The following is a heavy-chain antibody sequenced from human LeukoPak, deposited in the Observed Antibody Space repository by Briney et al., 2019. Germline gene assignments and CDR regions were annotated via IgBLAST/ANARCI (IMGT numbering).Heavy chain of an antibody. J-gene: IGHJ4*02. D-gene: IGHD6-19*01. CDR3: AGGSGWFAPDFDY. V-gene: IGHV3-53*01. CDR2: IYSGGST. CDR1: GFTLSSNY. Sequence: PGGSLRLSCAPSGFTLSSNYMSWVRQAPGKGLEWVSVIYSGGSTYYADSVKGRFTISRDNSKNTLYLQMNSLRAEDTAVYYCAGGSGWFAPDFDYWGQGTLVTVSS.